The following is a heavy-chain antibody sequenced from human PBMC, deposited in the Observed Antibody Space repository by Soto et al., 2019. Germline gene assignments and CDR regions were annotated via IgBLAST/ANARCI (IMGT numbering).Heavy chain of an antibody. V-gene: IGHV4-39*01. Sequence: SETLSLTCTVSGGSISSSSYYWGWIRQPPGKGLEWIGSIYYSGSTYYNPSLKSRVTISVDTSKNQFSLKLSSVTAADTAVYYCVGEQLVQFGYFDYWGQGTLVTVSS. CDR1: GGSISSSSYY. CDR2: IYYSGST. J-gene: IGHJ4*02. D-gene: IGHD6-13*01. CDR3: VGEQLVQFGYFDY.